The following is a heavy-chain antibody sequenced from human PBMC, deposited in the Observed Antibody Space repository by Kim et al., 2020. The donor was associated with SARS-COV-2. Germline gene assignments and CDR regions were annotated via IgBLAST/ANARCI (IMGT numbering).Heavy chain of an antibody. Sequence: SETLSLTCTVSGGSISSGGYYWSWIRQHPGKGLEWIGYIYYSGSTYYNPSLKSRVTISVDTSKNQFSLKLSSVTAADTAVYYCARELVVTARYYYYGMDVWGQGTTVTVSS. D-gene: IGHD2-21*02. CDR2: IYYSGST. V-gene: IGHV4-31*03. J-gene: IGHJ6*02. CDR1: GGSISSGGYY. CDR3: ARELVVTARYYYYGMDV.